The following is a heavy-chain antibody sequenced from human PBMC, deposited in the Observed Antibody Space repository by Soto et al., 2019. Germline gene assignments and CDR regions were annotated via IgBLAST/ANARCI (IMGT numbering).Heavy chain of an antibody. CDR3: TRDDVYCDGGGCYGVPMDV. V-gene: IGHV3-66*01. CDR2: IQSGGST. D-gene: IGHD2-15*01. J-gene: IGHJ6*04. Sequence: EVQLVESGGGLVQPGGSLRLSCAASGFTVSTKYMSWVRQAPGKGLEWVSLIQSGGSTYYAGSVEGRFTISRDNSENMLVLQMNSLRVEDTAMYYCTRDDVYCDGGGCYGVPMDVWGKGTTDTVSA. CDR1: GFTVSTKY.